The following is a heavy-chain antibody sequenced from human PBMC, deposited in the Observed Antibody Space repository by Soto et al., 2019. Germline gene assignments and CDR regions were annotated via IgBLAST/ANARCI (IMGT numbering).Heavy chain of an antibody. Sequence: QAQLVQSGAEVKKPGASVKVSCKASVYTFYSHSISWVRQAPGQGLEWMGRINGDYGNTQYAQKFRGRVTMTTDTSTTTVYMELTNLRSDDTAVYYCARCIQGDYYYGMDVWGQGTTVTVSS. CDR3: ARCIQGDYYYGMDV. CDR2: INGDYGNT. J-gene: IGHJ6*02. V-gene: IGHV1-18*01. CDR1: VYTFYSHS. D-gene: IGHD5-18*01.